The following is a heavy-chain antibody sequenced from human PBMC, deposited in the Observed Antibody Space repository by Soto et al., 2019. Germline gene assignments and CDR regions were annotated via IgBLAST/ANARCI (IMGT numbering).Heavy chain of an antibody. V-gene: IGHV3-21*01. J-gene: IGHJ4*02. CDR1: GFTFSSYS. CDR2: ISSSSSYI. Sequence: GGSLRLSCAASGFTFSSYSMNWVRQAPGKGLEWVSSISSSSSYIYYADSVKGRFTISRDNAKNSLYLQMNSLRAEDTAVYYCARDAYGSGSYATTDYWGQGTLVTVS. CDR3: ARDAYGSGSYATTDY. D-gene: IGHD3-10*01.